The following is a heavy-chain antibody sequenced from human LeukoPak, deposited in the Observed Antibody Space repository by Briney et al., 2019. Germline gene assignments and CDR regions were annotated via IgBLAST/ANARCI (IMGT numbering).Heavy chain of an antibody. J-gene: IGHJ4*02. V-gene: IGHV4-34*01. D-gene: IGHD4-17*01. CDR2: INHSGST. CDR1: GGSFSGYY. Sequence: PSETLSLTCAVYGGSFSGYYWSWIRQPPGKGLEWIGEINHSGSTNYNPSLKSRVTISVDTSKNQFPLKLSSVTAADTAVYYCARGTAVDYWGQGTLVTVSS. CDR3: ARGTAVDY.